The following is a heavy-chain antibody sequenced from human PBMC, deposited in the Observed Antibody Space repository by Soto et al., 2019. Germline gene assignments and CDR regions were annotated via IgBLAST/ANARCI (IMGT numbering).Heavy chain of an antibody. Sequence: PGGSLRLSCAASGFTVSSNYMSWVRQAPGKGLEWVSVIYSGGSTYYADSVKGRFTISRDNSKNTLYLQMNSLGAEDTAVYYCARAFTLRFFPIDQPGYMDVWGKGTTVPVSS. CDR2: IYSGGST. D-gene: IGHD3-3*01. CDR1: GFTVSSNY. CDR3: ARAFTLRFFPIDQPGYMDV. V-gene: IGHV3-66*01. J-gene: IGHJ6*03.